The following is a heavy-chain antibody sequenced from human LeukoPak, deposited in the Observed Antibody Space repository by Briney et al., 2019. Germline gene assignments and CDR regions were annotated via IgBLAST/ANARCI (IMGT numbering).Heavy chain of an antibody. J-gene: IGHJ4*02. V-gene: IGHV2-5*02. Sequence: SGPTLVNPPQTLTLTCTFSGFSLSTSGVGVGWIRQPPGEALEWLALVYWDDDQRYSPSLKSRLTITKDTSKNQVVLTMTNMAPVDTATYYCAHRLPYSGSYYYFDYWGQGTLVTVSS. CDR2: VYWDDDQ. CDR3: AHRLPYSGSYYYFDY. D-gene: IGHD1-26*01. CDR1: GFSLSTSGVG.